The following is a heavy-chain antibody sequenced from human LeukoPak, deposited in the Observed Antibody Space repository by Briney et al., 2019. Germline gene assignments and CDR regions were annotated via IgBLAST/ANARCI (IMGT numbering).Heavy chain of an antibody. CDR1: GGSISSYY. CDR3: ARPYCSSTSCYAGDAFDI. V-gene: IGHV4-59*08. D-gene: IGHD2-2*01. CDR2: INYSGST. J-gene: IGHJ3*02. Sequence: SETLSLTCTVSGGSISSYYWSWIRQPPGKGLEGIGNINYSGSTNYNPSLKSRVTISVDTSKNQFSLKLSSVTAADTAVYYCARPYCSSTSCYAGDAFDIWGQGTMVTVSS.